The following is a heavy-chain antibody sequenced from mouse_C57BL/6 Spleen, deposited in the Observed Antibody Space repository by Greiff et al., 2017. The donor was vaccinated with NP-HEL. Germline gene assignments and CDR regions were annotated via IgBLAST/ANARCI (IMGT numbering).Heavy chain of an antibody. CDR2: IWRGGST. J-gene: IGHJ4*01. V-gene: IGHV2-5*01. Sequence: VKLQESGPGLVQPSQSLSITCTVSGFSLTSYGVHWVRQSPGKGLEWLGVIWRGGSTDYNAAFMSRLSITKDNSKSQVFFKMNSLQADDTAIYYCAKITTVVATDYAMDYWGQGTSVTVSS. CDR3: AKITTVVATDYAMDY. D-gene: IGHD1-1*01. CDR1: GFSLTSYG.